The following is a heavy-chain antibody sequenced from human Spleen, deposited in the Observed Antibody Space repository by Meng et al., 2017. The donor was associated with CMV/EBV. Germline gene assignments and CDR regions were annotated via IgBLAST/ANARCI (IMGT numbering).Heavy chain of an antibody. CDR3: ARTMIVGQAFDI. Sequence: ASVKVSCKTSGYTFTTYGISWVRQATGQGLEWMGWMNPNSGNTGYAQKFQGRVTITRNTSISTAYMELSSLRSEDTAVYYCARTMIVGQAFDIWGQGTLVTVSS. J-gene: IGHJ3*02. CDR2: MNPNSGNT. D-gene: IGHD3-22*01. CDR1: GYTFTTYG. V-gene: IGHV1-8*03.